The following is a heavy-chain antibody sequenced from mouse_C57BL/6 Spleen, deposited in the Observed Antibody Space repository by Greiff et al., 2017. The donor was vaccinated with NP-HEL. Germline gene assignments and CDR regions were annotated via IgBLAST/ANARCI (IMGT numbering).Heavy chain of an antibody. J-gene: IGHJ3*01. CDR3: APPIYYDYDGWGFAY. D-gene: IGHD2-4*01. Sequence: EVQLQQSVAELVRPGASVKLSCTASGFNIKNTYMHWVKQRPEQGLEWIGRIDPANGNTKYAPKFQGKATITADTSSNTAYLQLSSLTSEDTAIYYCAPPIYYDYDGWGFAYWGHGTLVTVSA. CDR2: IDPANGNT. CDR1: GFNIKNTY. V-gene: IGHV14-3*01.